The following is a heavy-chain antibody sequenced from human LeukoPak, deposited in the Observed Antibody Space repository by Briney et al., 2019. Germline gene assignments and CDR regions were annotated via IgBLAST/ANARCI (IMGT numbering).Heavy chain of an antibody. J-gene: IGHJ4*02. CDR1: GGSISSYY. Sequence: PFETLSLTCIVSGGSISSYYWSWIRQPAGKGLEWIGRIYTSGSTSYNPSLRSRVTMSVDTSKNQCSLKLTSVTAADTAVYYCARDYKWELRYFDYWGQGNLVPVSS. CDR2: IYTSGST. V-gene: IGHV4-4*07. D-gene: IGHD4-23*01. CDR3: ARDYKWELRYFDY.